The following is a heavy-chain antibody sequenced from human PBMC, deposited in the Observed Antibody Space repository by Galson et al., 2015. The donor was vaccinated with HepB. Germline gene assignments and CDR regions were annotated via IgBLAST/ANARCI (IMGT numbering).Heavy chain of an antibody. V-gene: IGHV5-51*01. J-gene: IGHJ6*02. CDR3: ALATLGDFWSGYYQGYYYYYYGMDV. D-gene: IGHD3-3*01. CDR1: GYSFNTYW. Sequence: QSGAEVKKPGESLKISCKCSGYSFNTYWIGWVRQMPGKGLEWMGIIYPGDSTTKYSPSFQGHVTISADKSISTAYLQWSSLKASDTAMYYCALATLGDFWSGYYQGYYYYYYGMDVWGQGTTVTVSS. CDR2: IYPGDSTT.